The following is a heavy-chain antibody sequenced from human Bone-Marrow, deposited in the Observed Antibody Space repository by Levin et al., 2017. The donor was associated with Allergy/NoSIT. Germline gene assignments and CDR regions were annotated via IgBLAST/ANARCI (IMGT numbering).Heavy chain of an antibody. CDR2: IWYDGSNK. CDR3: ARDSSSWQRQNWFDP. CDR1: GFTFSSYG. J-gene: IGHJ5*02. Sequence: GESLKISCAASGFTFSSYGMHWVRQAPGKGLEWVAVIWYDGSNKYYADSVKGRFTISRDNSKNTLYLQMNSLRAEDTAVYYCARDSSSWQRQNWFDPWGQGTLVTVSS. V-gene: IGHV3-33*01.